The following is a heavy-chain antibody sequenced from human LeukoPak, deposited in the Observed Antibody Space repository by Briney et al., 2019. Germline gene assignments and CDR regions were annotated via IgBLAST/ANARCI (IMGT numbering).Heavy chain of an antibody. CDR1: GFTFSSYA. J-gene: IGHJ4*02. V-gene: IGHV3-30*04. Sequence: GRSLRLSCAASGFTFSSYAMHWVRQAPGKGLEWVAVISHDGSSKYADSVKGRFTVSRDNSKNSLYLQMNSLRAEDTAVHYCARGGSYAYDFWGQGTLVTVSS. D-gene: IGHD2-15*01. CDR3: ARGGSYAYDF. CDR2: ISHDGSSK.